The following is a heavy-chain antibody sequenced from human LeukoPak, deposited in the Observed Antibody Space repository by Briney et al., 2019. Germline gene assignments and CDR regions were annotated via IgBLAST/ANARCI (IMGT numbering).Heavy chain of an antibody. J-gene: IGHJ4*02. CDR2: IYHSGST. Sequence: MSSQTLSLTCAVSGGSISSGGYSWSWIRQPPGKGLEWIGYIYHSGSTYYNPSLKSRVTISVDTSKNQFSLKLRSVTAADTAVYYCARGGCSSTSCSQTSFDYWGQGTLVTVSS. D-gene: IGHD2-2*01. V-gene: IGHV4-30-2*01. CDR3: ARGGCSSTSCSQTSFDY. CDR1: GGSISSGGYS.